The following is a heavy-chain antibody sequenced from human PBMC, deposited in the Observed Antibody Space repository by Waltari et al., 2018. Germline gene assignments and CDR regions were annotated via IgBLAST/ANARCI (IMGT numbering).Heavy chain of an antibody. D-gene: IGHD2-2*01. CDR3: ARDSDFVVVPAAVNWFDP. Sequence: QVQLVQSGAEVKKPGASVKVSCKASGYTFTGYYMHWVRQAPGQGLEWMGRINPNSGGTNYAQKFQGRVTMTRDTSISTAYMELSRLRSDDTAVYYCARDSDFVVVPAAVNWFDPWGQGTLVTVSS. CDR1: GYTFTGYY. J-gene: IGHJ5*02. CDR2: INPNSGGT. V-gene: IGHV1-2*06.